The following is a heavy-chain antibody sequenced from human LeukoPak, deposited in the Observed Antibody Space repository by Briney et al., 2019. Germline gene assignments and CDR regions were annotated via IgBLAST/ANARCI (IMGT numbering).Heavy chain of an antibody. V-gene: IGHV3-23*05. D-gene: IGHD3-16*01. CDR2: ISDYP. J-gene: IGHJ6*02. Sequence: GGSLRLSCAASGFTFSSYAMSWVRQAPGKGLEWVSTISDYPHYADSVRGRFTISRDNSRKTVFLQMNSLTPEDAATYYCTKDSQGSYDGFWYGTYGMDVWGQGTTVTVSS. CDR1: GFTFSSYA. CDR3: TKDSQGSYDGFWYGTYGMDV.